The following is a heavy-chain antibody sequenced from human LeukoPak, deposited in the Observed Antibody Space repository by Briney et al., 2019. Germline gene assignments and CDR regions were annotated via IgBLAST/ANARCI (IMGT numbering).Heavy chain of an antibody. CDR2: ISVYNGNT. V-gene: IGHV1-18*01. CDR3: ARANYYYDSSGYSDY. Sequence: ASVKVSCKASGGTFSSYAISWVRQAPGQGLEWMGWISVYNGNTNYAQKLQGRVTMTTDTSTSTAYMELRSLRSDDTAVYYCARANYYYDSSGYSDYWGQGTLVTVSS. CDR1: GGTFSSYA. D-gene: IGHD3-22*01. J-gene: IGHJ4*02.